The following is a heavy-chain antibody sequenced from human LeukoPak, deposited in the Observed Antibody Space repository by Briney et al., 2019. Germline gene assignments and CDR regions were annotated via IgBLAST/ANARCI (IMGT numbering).Heavy chain of an antibody. CDR3: ARNTGYSYGYFDY. CDR1: GFTFSSYE. Sequence: GGSLRLSCAASGFTFSSYEMNWVRQAPGKGLEWVSYISSSGSTIYYADSVKGRFTISRDTAENSLSLQMNSLRAEDTAVYYCARNTGYSYGYFDYWGQGTLVTVSS. V-gene: IGHV3-48*03. J-gene: IGHJ4*02. D-gene: IGHD5-18*01. CDR2: ISSSGSTI.